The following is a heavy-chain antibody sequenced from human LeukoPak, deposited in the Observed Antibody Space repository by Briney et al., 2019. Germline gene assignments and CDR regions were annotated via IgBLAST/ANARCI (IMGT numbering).Heavy chain of an antibody. CDR1: GGSISSYY. D-gene: IGHD2-2*01. Sequence: SETLSLTCTVSGGSISSYYWSWIRQPPGKGLEWIGYIYYSGSTNYNPSLKSRVTISVDTSKNQFSLRLSSVTAADTAVYYCARDHSGYCSSTSCRHNWFDPWGQGTLVTVSS. V-gene: IGHV4-59*01. CDR2: IYYSGST. CDR3: ARDHSGYCSSTSCRHNWFDP. J-gene: IGHJ5*02.